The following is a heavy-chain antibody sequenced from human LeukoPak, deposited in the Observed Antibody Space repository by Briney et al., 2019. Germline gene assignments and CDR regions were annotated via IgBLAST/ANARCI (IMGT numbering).Heavy chain of an antibody. D-gene: IGHD4-23*01. Sequence: GGSLRLSCAASGFTFRKYWMSWVRQAPGKGLEWVANIKQDGSEKYYVDSVKGRFTISRDNAEKSLYLQMNSLRAEDTAVYYCARTTVAKFDLWGRGTLVSVSS. CDR3: ARTTVAKFDL. J-gene: IGHJ2*01. CDR2: IKQDGSEK. V-gene: IGHV3-7*01. CDR1: GFTFRKYW.